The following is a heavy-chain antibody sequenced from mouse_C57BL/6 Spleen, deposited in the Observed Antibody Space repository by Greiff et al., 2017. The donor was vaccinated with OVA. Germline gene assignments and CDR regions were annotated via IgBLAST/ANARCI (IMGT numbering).Heavy chain of an antibody. CDR3: ARGGVHYSNYVYYAMDY. Sequence: QVQLQQSGSELRSPGSSVKLSCKDFDSEVFPIAYMSWVRQKPGHGFEWIGGILPSIGRTIYGEKFEDKATLDADTLSNTAYLELNSLTSEDSAIYYCARGGVHYSNYVYYAMDYWGQGTSVTVSS. D-gene: IGHD2-5*01. V-gene: IGHV15-2*01. CDR1: DSEVFPIAY. J-gene: IGHJ4*01. CDR2: ILPSIGRT.